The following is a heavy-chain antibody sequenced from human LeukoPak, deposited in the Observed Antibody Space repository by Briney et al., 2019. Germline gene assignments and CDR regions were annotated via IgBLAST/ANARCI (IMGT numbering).Heavy chain of an antibody. CDR3: ARDPVPASNYFDY. J-gene: IGHJ4*02. CDR2: ISYDGSNK. Sequence: PGGSLRLSCAASGFTFSSYAMHWVRQASGKGLEWVAVISYDGSNKYYADSVKGRFTISRDNSKNTLYLQMNSPRAEDTAVYYCARDPVPASNYFDYWGQGTLVTVSS. CDR1: GFTFSSYA. V-gene: IGHV3-30-3*01. D-gene: IGHD4-17*01.